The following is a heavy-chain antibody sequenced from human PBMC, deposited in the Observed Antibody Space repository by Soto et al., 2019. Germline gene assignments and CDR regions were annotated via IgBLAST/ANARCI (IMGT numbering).Heavy chain of an antibody. V-gene: IGHV5-10-1*01. CDR3: ARLYCTTSPCDSWFDP. Sequence: ESLKISCTGFGYTFTTFWISWVRQMPGKGLEWMGRIDPRDSYVNYSPSFQGHVTISVDKSISTAYLQWGSLKASDTAMYYCARLYCTTSPCDSWFDPWGQGTLVTVSS. CDR1: GYTFTTFW. J-gene: IGHJ5*02. CDR2: IDPRDSYV. D-gene: IGHD2-2*01.